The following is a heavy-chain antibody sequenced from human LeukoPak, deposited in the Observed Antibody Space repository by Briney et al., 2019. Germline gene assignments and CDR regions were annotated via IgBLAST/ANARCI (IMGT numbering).Heavy chain of an antibody. CDR1: GFTVSSNY. CDR3: ARDPSGSSGYLLDY. V-gene: IGHV3-66*01. CDR2: IFSGGST. D-gene: IGHD3-22*01. J-gene: IGHJ4*02. Sequence: GGSLRLSCAASGFTVSSNYMSWVRQAPGKGLEWVSVIFSGGSTYYADSVKGRFTISRDNSKNTLYLQMNSLRAEDTAVYYCARDPSGSSGYLLDYWGQGTLVTVSS.